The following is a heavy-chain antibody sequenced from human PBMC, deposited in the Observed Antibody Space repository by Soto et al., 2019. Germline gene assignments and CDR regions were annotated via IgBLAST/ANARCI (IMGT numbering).Heavy chain of an antibody. CDR1: GYTFSSYS. V-gene: IGHV1-18*04. D-gene: IGHD6-6*01. J-gene: IGHJ5*02. CDR2: ISGYNGNT. CDR3: ARDWGSISARGWFDP. Sequence: ASVKVSCKASGYTFSSYSISWVRQAPGQGLEWMGWISGYNGNTNYVQKLQGRVTMTTDTSTSTAYMELRSLRSDDTAVYYCARDWGSISARGWFDPWGQGTPVTVSS.